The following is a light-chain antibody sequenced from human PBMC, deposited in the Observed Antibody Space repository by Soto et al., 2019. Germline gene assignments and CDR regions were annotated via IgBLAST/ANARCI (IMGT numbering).Light chain of an antibody. CDR3: CSFARGSSYV. CDR1: SSDVGSYNL. Sequence: QSVLTQPASVSGSPGQSITISCTGTSSDVGSYNLVSWYQQHPGKAPKLIISEGSERPSGVSTRFSGSKSGNTASLTISGLQAEDEADYYCCSFARGSSYVFGTGTEVTVL. J-gene: IGLJ1*01. V-gene: IGLV2-23*01. CDR2: EGS.